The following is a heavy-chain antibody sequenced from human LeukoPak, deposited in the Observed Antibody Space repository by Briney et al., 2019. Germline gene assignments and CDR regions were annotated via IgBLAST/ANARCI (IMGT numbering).Heavy chain of an antibody. D-gene: IGHD6-19*01. CDR1: GGSISSYF. Sequence: PSETLSLTCTVSGGSISSYFWTWIRQPAGKGLEWIGHIYTSGSTNFNPSLKSRVTMSVDTSKNQFSLKLTSVTAADTAVYYCARDREGTSVWPRRNYYYMDVRGKGTTVTISS. J-gene: IGHJ6*03. CDR3: ARDREGTSVWPRRNYYYMDV. V-gene: IGHV4-4*07. CDR2: IYTSGST.